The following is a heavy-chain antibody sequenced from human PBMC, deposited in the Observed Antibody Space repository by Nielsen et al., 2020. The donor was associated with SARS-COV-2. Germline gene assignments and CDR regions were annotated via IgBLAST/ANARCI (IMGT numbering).Heavy chain of an antibody. J-gene: IGHJ6*03. Sequence: RQAPGKGLEWIGEIDHSGSTSYNPSLKSRVTMSVDTSKNQFSLTLNSVTAADTAVYFCARGKRSYSGSFLNYYYYYYMDAWGKGTTVTVSS. CDR3: ARGKRSYSGSFLNYYYYYYMDA. V-gene: IGHV4-34*01. D-gene: IGHD1-14*01. CDR2: IDHSGST.